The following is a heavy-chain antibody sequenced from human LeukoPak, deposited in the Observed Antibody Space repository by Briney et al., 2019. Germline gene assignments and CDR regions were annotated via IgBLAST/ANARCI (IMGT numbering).Heavy chain of an antibody. CDR1: GFTFDDYG. CDR2: INWNGGST. CDR3: ARDGLAYCGGDCYSGLDY. Sequence: GSLRLSCAASGFTFDDYGMSWVRQAPGKGLEWVSGINWNGGSTGYADSQKGRFTISRDNAKNSLYLQMNSLRAEDTALYYCARDGLAYCGGDCYSGLDYWGQGTLVTVSS. J-gene: IGHJ4*02. D-gene: IGHD2-21*02. V-gene: IGHV3-20*04.